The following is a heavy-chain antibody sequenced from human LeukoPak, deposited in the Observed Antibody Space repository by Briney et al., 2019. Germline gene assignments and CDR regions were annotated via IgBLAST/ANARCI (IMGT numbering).Heavy chain of an antibody. D-gene: IGHD3-10*01. CDR2: IKSKTDGGTT. CDR3: TTAPSYADY. Sequence: GGSLGLSCVASGFTACNAWMSWVRQAPGEGLEWIGRIKSKTDGGTTDYAAPVKGRFTISRDASKNTLYLQMNGLKTDDTAVYYCTTAPSYADYWGQGTLVTVSS. CDR1: GFTACNAW. V-gene: IGHV3-15*01. J-gene: IGHJ4*02.